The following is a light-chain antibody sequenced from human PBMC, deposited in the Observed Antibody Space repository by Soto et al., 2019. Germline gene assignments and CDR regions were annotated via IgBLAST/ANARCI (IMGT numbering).Light chain of an antibody. CDR3: QAWDSSIVV. CDR2: QDS. V-gene: IGLV3-1*01. CDR1: KLGDKY. Sequence: SYELTQPPSVSVSPGQTASITCSGDKLGDKYACWYQQKPGQSPVLVIYQDSKRPSGIPERFSGSNSGNTATLTISGTQAMDEADYYCQAWDSSIVVFGRGTKLIVL. J-gene: IGLJ2*01.